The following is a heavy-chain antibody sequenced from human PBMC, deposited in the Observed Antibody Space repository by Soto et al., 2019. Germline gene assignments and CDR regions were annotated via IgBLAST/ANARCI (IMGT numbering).Heavy chain of an antibody. D-gene: IGHD6-19*01. CDR3: AFLRTDSDPQDSSGWPFDY. J-gene: IGHJ4*02. CDR2: INSDGSST. V-gene: IGHV3-74*01. Sequence: GGSLRLSCAASGFTFSSYWMHWVRQAPGKGLVWVSRINSDGSSTSYADSVKGRFTISRDNAKNTLYLQLNSLRAEDTAVYYCAFLRTDSDPQDSSGWPFDYWGQGTLVTVSS. CDR1: GFTFSSYW.